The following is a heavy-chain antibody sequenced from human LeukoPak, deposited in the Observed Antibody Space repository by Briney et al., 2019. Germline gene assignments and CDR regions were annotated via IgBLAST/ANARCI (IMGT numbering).Heavy chain of an antibody. D-gene: IGHD3-10*01. CDR3: ATDLDHLDYYGSGSFRLG. CDR1: GGTFSSYA. V-gene: IGHV1-24*01. J-gene: IGHJ4*02. CDR2: FDPEDGET. Sequence: ASVKVSCKASGGTFSSYAISWVRQAPGKGLEWMGGFDPEDGETIYAQKFQGRVTMTEDTSTDTAYMELSSLRSEDTAVYYCATDLDHLDYYGSGSFRLGWGQGTLVTVSS.